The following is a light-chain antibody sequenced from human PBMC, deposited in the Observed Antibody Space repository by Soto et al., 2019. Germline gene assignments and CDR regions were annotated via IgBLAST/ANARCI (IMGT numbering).Light chain of an antibody. J-gene: IGKJ3*01. CDR1: QDIRNF. CDR2: AAS. V-gene: IGKV1-27*01. Sequence: DIQMTQSPTSLSASVGDRVTITCRASQDIRNFVAWYQQKPGKAPKLLIYAASTLQSGVPSRFSGSRSGTAFSLTINSLKPEDVATYSCQKYSSVPVFGPGTKVEIK. CDR3: QKYSSVPV.